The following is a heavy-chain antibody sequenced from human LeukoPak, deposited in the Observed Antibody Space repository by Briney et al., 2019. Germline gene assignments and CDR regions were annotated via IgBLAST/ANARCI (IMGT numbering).Heavy chain of an antibody. Sequence: SAKDSCKASRGTLTSYAISWVRQAPGQGLEWMGGIIPMFGTANYAQKFQGRVTITADESTSPAYRERSSLRSEDPAVYYCASPFGSGGYFDYWGQGTLVTVSS. CDR3: ASPFGSGGYFDY. CDR2: IIPMFGTA. D-gene: IGHD3-16*01. CDR1: RGTLTSYA. J-gene: IGHJ4*02. V-gene: IGHV1-69*13.